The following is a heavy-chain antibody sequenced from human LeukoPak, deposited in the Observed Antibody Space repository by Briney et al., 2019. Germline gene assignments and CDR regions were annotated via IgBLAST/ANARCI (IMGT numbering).Heavy chain of an antibody. D-gene: IGHD1-26*01. V-gene: IGHV3-30*03. CDR2: ISNDGSRK. CDR1: GFTFSRHG. CDR3: STDGTPKFEY. J-gene: IGHJ4*02. Sequence: QPGRSLRLSCAPSGFTFSRHGMHWVRQAPGKGLEWVAIISNDGSRKYYAHSVEGRFTISRDNSKNTLYLQMDNLRTEDTAVYYCSTDGTPKFEYWGQGTLVTVSS.